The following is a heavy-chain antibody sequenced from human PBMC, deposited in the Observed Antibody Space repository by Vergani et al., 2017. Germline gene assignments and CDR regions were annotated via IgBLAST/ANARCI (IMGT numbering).Heavy chain of an antibody. CDR3: ARDGYSSTSFDY. CDR1: GGSFSGYY. J-gene: IGHJ4*02. CDR2: INHSGST. V-gene: IGHV4-34*01. D-gene: IGHD5-18*01. Sequence: QVQLQQWGAGLLKPSETLSLTCAVYGGSFSGYYWSWIRQPPGKGLEWIGEINHSGSTNYIPSLKSRVTISVDTSKNQFSLKLSSVTAADTAVYYCARDGYSSTSFDYWGQGTLVTVSS.